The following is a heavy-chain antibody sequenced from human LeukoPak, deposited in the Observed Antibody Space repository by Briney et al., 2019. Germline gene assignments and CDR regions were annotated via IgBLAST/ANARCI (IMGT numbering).Heavy chain of an antibody. Sequence: SETLSLTCTVSGGSISSYYWSWIRQPAGKGLEWIGRIYTSGSTNYNPSLKSRVTISVDKSKNQFSLKLSSVTAADTAVYYCARGRTTYYSDSTGYYRDAFDIWGQGTKVTVSS. CDR1: GGSISSYY. D-gene: IGHD3-22*01. CDR2: IYTSGST. J-gene: IGHJ3*02. V-gene: IGHV4-4*07. CDR3: ARGRTTYYSDSTGYYRDAFDI.